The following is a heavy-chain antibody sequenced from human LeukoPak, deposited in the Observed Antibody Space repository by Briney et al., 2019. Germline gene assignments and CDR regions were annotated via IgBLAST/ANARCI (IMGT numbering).Heavy chain of an antibody. Sequence: SGGSLRLSCAVSGFTFSSYDMSWVRQAPGKGLEWVSAISGSGGSTYYADSVKGRFTISRDNSKNTLFLQMNSLRAEDTAVYYCARGSQRYLDAFDIWGQGTMVTVSS. CDR3: ARGSQRYLDAFDI. V-gene: IGHV3-23*01. CDR2: ISGSGGST. CDR1: GFTFSSYD. D-gene: IGHD3-9*01. J-gene: IGHJ3*02.